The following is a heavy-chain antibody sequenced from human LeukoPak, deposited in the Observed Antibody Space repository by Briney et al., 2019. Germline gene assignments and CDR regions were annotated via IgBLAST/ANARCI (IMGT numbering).Heavy chain of an antibody. J-gene: IGHJ3*02. CDR2: ISSSSSYI. CDR3: ARGLQRAFDI. Sequence: GGSLRLSCAASGFTFSSYSMDWVRQAPGKGLEWVSSISSSSSYIYYADSVKGRFTISRDNAKNSLCLQMNSLRAEDTAVYYCARGLQRAFDIWGQGTMVTVSS. V-gene: IGHV3-21*01. D-gene: IGHD5-24*01. CDR1: GFTFSSYS.